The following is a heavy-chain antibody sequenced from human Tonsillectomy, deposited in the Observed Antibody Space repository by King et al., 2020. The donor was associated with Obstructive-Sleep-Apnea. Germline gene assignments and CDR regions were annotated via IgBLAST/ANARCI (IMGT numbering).Heavy chain of an antibody. CDR1: GGSISSGDYS. Sequence: VQLQESGPGLVKPSQTLSLTCAVSGGSISSGDYSWSWIRQPPGKGLEWIGYIYYSGSTYYNPSLKSRVTISVDTSKNQFSLKLSSVTVADTAVYYCAREGEYCSGYSCLHYWGQGTLVTVSS. V-gene: IGHV4-30-4*07. CDR2: IYYSGST. D-gene: IGHD2-15*01. CDR3: AREGEYCSGYSCLHY. J-gene: IGHJ4*02.